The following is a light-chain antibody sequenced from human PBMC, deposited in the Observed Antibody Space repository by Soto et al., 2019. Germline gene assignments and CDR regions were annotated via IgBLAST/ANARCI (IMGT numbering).Light chain of an antibody. Sequence: QSVLTQPRSVSGSPGQSVTISCTGTSSDVGGYNYVSWYQQHPGKAPKLMIYDLSKRPSGVPDRFSGSKSGNTASLTISGLQAEDEADYYCCSYAGSYYVFGTGTKVTVL. CDR3: CSYAGSYYV. J-gene: IGLJ1*01. V-gene: IGLV2-11*01. CDR2: DLS. CDR1: SSDVGGYNY.